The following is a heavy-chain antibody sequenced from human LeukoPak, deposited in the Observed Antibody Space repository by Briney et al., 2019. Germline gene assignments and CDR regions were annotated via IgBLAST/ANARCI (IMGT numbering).Heavy chain of an antibody. Sequence: SETLSLTCTISGDSISNYYWNWIRQSPGKGLEWIGCIYYTGSTYYNPSLKSRVTISVDTSKNQFSLKLSSVTAADTAAYYCARVRYFDWSLQDYWGQGTLVTVSS. J-gene: IGHJ4*02. CDR2: IYYTGST. CDR1: GDSISNYY. CDR3: ARVRYFDWSLQDY. D-gene: IGHD3-9*01. V-gene: IGHV4-59*08.